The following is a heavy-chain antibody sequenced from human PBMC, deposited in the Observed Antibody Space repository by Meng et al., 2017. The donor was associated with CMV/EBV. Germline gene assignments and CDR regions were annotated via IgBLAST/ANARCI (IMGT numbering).Heavy chain of an antibody. J-gene: IGHJ4*02. D-gene: IGHD6-13*01. Sequence: GESLKISCAASGFTFSNYAMSWVRQAPGKGLEWVSGISASGSGTGSTHYADSVKGRFTISRDNSQNTVYLQMNSLKAEDTAVYYCARDAGGEQLGLEYWGQGTLVTVSS. CDR2: ISASGSGTGST. CDR3: ARDAGGEQLGLEY. V-gene: IGHV3-23*01. CDR1: GFTFSNYA.